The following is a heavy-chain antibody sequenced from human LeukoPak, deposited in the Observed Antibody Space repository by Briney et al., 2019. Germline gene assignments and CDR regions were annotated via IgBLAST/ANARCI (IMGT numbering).Heavy chain of an antibody. CDR1: GFTFSSYA. Sequence: PGGSLRLSCAASGFTFSSYAMHWVRQAPGKGLEWVAVISYDGSNKYYADSVKGRFTISRDNSKNTLYLQMNSLRAEDTALYHCARGDSSSYLLNEIFDYWGQGTLVTVSS. J-gene: IGHJ4*02. D-gene: IGHD6-6*01. CDR3: ARGDSSSYLLNEIFDY. CDR2: ISYDGSNK. V-gene: IGHV3-30-3*01.